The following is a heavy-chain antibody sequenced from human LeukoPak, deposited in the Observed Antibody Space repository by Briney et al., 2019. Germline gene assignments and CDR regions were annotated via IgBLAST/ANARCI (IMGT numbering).Heavy chain of an antibody. CDR2: INPNSGDT. D-gene: IGHD4-17*01. CDR1: GYTFTGYY. V-gene: IGHV1-2*02. J-gene: IGHJ5*02. CDR3: ARDGRDDGDYRGNNWSDP. Sequence: GASVKVSCKASGYTFTGYYMHWVRQAPGQGLEWMGWINPNSGDTNYAQKFQGRVTMTRDTSISTAYMELSRLRSDDTAVYYCARDGRDDGDYRGNNWSDPWGPRTLVSVSS.